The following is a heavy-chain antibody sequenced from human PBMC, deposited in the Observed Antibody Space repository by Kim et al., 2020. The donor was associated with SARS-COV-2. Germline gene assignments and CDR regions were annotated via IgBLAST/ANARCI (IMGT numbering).Heavy chain of an antibody. V-gene: IGHV4-34*01. Sequence: NPSLKSGVTISVDPSKNQFSLKLSSVTAADTAVYYCASFLVVPAAYVFDYWGQGTLVTVSS. CDR3: ASFLVVPAAYVFDY. D-gene: IGHD2-2*01. J-gene: IGHJ4*02.